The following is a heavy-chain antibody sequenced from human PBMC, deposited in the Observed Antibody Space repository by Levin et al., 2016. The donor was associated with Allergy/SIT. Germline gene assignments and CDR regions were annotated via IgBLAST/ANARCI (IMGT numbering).Heavy chain of an antibody. CDR2: ISSSSSYI. V-gene: IGHV3-21*01. Sequence: GGSLRLSCAASGFTFSSYSMNWVRQAPGKGLEWVSSISSSSSYIYYADSVKGRFTISRDNAKNSLYLQMNSLRAEDTAVYYCARVGFHARDDDIVVVPAAVDYWGQGTLVTVSS. J-gene: IGHJ4*02. D-gene: IGHD2-2*01. CDR1: GFTFSSYS. CDR3: ARVGFHARDDDIVVVPAAVDY.